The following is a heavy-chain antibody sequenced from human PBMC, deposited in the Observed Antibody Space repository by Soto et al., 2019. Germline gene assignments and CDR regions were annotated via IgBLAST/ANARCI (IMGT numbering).Heavy chain of an antibody. CDR2: IIPLFGIM. CDR1: GGIFNRYS. Sequence: QVQLVQSGAEVKKPGSSVKVSCKASGGIFNRYSVSWVRQAPGQGLEWMGRIIPLFGIMNYAQKFQGRVMITADKSTNTAYMEVNGLRSEDTALYYCATFYGGDCTTTTCYGDFDYWGQGTLVTVTS. CDR3: ATFYGGDCTTTTCYGDFDY. J-gene: IGHJ4*02. V-gene: IGHV1-69*02. D-gene: IGHD2-2*01.